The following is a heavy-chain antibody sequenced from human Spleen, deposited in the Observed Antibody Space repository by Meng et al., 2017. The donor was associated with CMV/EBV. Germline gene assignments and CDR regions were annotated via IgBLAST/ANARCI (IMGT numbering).Heavy chain of an antibody. CDR1: GYTFTGFY. Sequence: ASVKVSCKASGYTFTGFYMHWVRQAPGQGLEWMGWINPNSGGTNYAQKFQGRVTMTGDTSISTAYMELSSLRSEDTAVYYCAAAGVVGAYARYYYGLDVWGQGTTVTVSS. J-gene: IGHJ6*02. CDR2: INPNSGGT. D-gene: IGHD1-26*01. CDR3: AAAGVVGAYARYYYGLDV. V-gene: IGHV1-2*02.